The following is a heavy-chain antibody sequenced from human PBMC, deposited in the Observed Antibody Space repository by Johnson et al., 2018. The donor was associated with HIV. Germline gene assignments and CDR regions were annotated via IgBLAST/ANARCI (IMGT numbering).Heavy chain of an antibody. D-gene: IGHD1-1*01. V-gene: IGHV3-30*18. CDR2: IPYDGSNK. CDR3: AKEDPWRRAFDI. Sequence: QVQLVESGGGLVQPGGSLRVSCAASGFTFSRYWMSWVRQAPGKGLEWVAVIPYDGSNKYYADSVKGRFTIYRDNFKNTLYLQMNGLRPEDTAVYYCAKEDPWRRAFDIWGQGTVVTVSS. J-gene: IGHJ3*02. CDR1: GFTFSRYW.